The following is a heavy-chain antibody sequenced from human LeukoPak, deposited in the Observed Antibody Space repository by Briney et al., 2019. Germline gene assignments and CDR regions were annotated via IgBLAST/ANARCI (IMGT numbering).Heavy chain of an antibody. J-gene: IGHJ4*02. Sequence: GGSLRLSCAASGFTFSSYEMNWVRQAPGKGLEWVSYISSSGSTIYYADSVKGRFTISRDNSKNTLYLQMNSLRAEDTAVYYCAKDPSIAVGAIDYWGQGTLVTVSS. CDR1: GFTFSSYE. CDR2: ISSSGSTI. D-gene: IGHD6-19*01. V-gene: IGHV3-48*03. CDR3: AKDPSIAVGAIDY.